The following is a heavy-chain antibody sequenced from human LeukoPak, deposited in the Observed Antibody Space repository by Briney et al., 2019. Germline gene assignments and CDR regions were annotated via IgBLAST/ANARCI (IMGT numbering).Heavy chain of an antibody. Sequence: GGSLRLSCAASGSTFSSHWMHWVRQAPGKGLVWVSRINSDGSSTTYADSVKGRFTISRDNAKNTLYLQMDSLRGEDTAVYYCARGDGSGSYYYYWGQGTLVTVSS. V-gene: IGHV3-74*01. CDR2: INSDGSST. D-gene: IGHD3-10*01. J-gene: IGHJ4*02. CDR3: ARGDGSGSYYYY. CDR1: GSTFSSHW.